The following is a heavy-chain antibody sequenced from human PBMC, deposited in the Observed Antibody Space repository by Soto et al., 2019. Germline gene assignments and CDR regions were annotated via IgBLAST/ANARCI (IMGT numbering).Heavy chain of an antibody. CDR1: GFTFGDYD. D-gene: IGHD3-22*01. V-gene: IGHV3-49*03. Sequence: PGGSLRLSCSASGFTFGDYDMSWFRQAPGKGLEWVGFIRSKAYVGTTEYAASVKGRFTISRDDSISIAYLQMNSLKTEVTAVYYCSRGEDYYGSPLMDVWGQGTTVTVSS. J-gene: IGHJ6*02. CDR2: IRSKAYVGTT. CDR3: SRGEDYYGSPLMDV.